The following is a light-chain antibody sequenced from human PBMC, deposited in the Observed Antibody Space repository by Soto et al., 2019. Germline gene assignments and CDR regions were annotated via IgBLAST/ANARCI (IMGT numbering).Light chain of an antibody. CDR2: AAS. CDR3: QQGYSTPGT. V-gene: IGKV1-39*01. CDR1: QSISSY. J-gene: IGKJ1*01. Sequence: DIQMTQSPSSLSASVGDRVTITCRASQSISSYLNWYQQKPGKAPKLLIYAASRLQSGVPSRFSGRGSGTDFTLTISSLQPEDFATYYCQQGYSTPGTFGQGTKVEIK.